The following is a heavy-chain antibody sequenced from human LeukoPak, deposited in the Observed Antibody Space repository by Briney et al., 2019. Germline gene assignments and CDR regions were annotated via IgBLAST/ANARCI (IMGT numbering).Heavy chain of an antibody. CDR1: GYTFTTYA. Sequence: ASVKVSCKASGYTFTTYAMNWVRQAPGQGLEWMGWINTNTGNPTYAQGFTGRFVFSLDTSVSTAYLQISSLKAEDTAVYYCARGYSSGWYQGEGYFDYWGQGTLVTVSS. CDR2: INTNTGNP. CDR3: ARGYSSGWYQGEGYFDY. V-gene: IGHV7-4-1*02. J-gene: IGHJ4*02. D-gene: IGHD6-19*01.